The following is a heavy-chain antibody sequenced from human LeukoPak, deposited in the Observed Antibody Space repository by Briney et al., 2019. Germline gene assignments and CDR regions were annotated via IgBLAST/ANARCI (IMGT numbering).Heavy chain of an antibody. CDR1: GGSISSYY. D-gene: IGHD4-17*01. CDR2: IYYSGSTNYNTT. J-gene: IGHJ4*02. Sequence: PSETLSLTCTVSGGSISSYYWSWFRQPPGKGLEWIGYIYYSGSTNYNTTNYNPSLTSRVTISLDASKNQFSLKLTSVTAADTAVYYCARDENGDAWYYYWGQGTLVTVSS. CDR3: ARDENGDAWYYY. V-gene: IGHV4-59*12.